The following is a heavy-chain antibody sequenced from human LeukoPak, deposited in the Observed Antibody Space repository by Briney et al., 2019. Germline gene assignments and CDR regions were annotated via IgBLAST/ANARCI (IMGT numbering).Heavy chain of an antibody. CDR2: IYHSGST. J-gene: IGHJ4*02. CDR3: ARGDSSGYFSFDY. Sequence: SETLSLTCTVSGGSISSYYWGWIRQPPGKGLEWIGSIYHSGSTYYNPSLKSRVTISVDTSKNQFSLKLSSVTAADTAVYYCARGDSSGYFSFDYWGQGTLVTVSS. D-gene: IGHD3-22*01. CDR1: GGSISSYY. V-gene: IGHV4-38-2*02.